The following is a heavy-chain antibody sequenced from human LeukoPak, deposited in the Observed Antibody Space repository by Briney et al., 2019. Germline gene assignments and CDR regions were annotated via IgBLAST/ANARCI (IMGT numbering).Heavy chain of an antibody. D-gene: IGHD6-19*01. Sequence: SETLSLTCTVFGGSISSSSYYWGWIRQPPGKGLEWIGSIYYSGSTYYNPSLKSRVTISVDTSKNQFSLKLSSVTAADTAVYYCANQQWLVISPFGYWGQGTLVTVSS. V-gene: IGHV4-39*07. CDR3: ANQQWLVISPFGY. CDR1: GGSISSSSYY. J-gene: IGHJ4*02. CDR2: IYYSGST.